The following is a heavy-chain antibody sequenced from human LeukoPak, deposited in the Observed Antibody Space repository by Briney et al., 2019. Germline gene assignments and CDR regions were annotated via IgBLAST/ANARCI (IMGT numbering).Heavy chain of an antibody. CDR1: GGSISSYY. CDR3: ARIRGYSYGYPLDY. CDR2: IYYSGST. V-gene: IGHV4-59*01. J-gene: IGHJ4*02. D-gene: IGHD5-18*01. Sequence: SETLSLTCTVSGGSISSYYWSWIRQPPGKGLEWIGYIYYSGSTNYNPSLKSRVTISVDTSKNQFSLKLSSVTAADTAVYYCARIRGYSYGYPLDYWGQGTLVTVSS.